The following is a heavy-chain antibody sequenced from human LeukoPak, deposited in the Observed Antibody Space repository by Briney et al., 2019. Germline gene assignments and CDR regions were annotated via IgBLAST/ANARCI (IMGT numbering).Heavy chain of an antibody. CDR2: MYTSGGT. V-gene: IGHV4-4*07. CDR1: GGSISSYY. J-gene: IGHJ4*02. Sequence: SETLSLTCTVSGGSISSYYWRWLRQSAGKGLEWIGRMYTSGGTNYNPSLKNRVTMSIGTSKNQFSLKLSSVTAADTAVYYCARDYYDSTGYYYALWGQGTLVTVSS. CDR3: ARDYYDSTGYYYAL. D-gene: IGHD3-22*01.